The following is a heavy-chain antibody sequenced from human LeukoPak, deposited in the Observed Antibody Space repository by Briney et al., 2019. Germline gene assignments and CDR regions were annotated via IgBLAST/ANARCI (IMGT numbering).Heavy chain of an antibody. Sequence: SVKVSCKASGGTFSSYAISWVRQAPGQGLEWMGRIIPILGIANYAQKFQGRVTMTEDTSTDTAYMELSSLRSEDTAVYYCATDLSGSNYYYMDVWGKGTTVTVSS. D-gene: IGHD3-3*01. CDR2: IIPILGIA. V-gene: IGHV1-69*04. CDR1: GGTFSSYA. J-gene: IGHJ6*03. CDR3: ATDLSGSNYYYMDV.